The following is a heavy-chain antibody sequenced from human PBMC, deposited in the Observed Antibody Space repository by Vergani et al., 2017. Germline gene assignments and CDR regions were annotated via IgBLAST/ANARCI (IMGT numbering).Heavy chain of an antibody. Sequence: QVQLQESGPGLVKPSETLSLTCTVSGGSISSYYWSWIRQPPGKGLEWIGYIYHSGSTYYNPSLKSRVTISVDRSKNQFSLKLSSVTAADTAVYYCARDDNYGSGSYFVYWGQGTLVTVSS. CDR3: ARDDNYGSGSYFVY. CDR1: GGSISSYY. CDR2: IYHSGST. V-gene: IGHV4-59*12. D-gene: IGHD3-10*01. J-gene: IGHJ4*02.